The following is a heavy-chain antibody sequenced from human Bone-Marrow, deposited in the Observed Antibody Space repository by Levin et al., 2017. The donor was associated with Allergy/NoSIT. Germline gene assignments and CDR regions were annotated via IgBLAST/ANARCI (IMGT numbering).Heavy chain of an antibody. CDR2: ISWNSGYI. D-gene: IGHD6-19*01. CDR3: ARDVIPVPGMRNYYYGLDV. Sequence: GGSLRLSCTASGFIFDDHAMHWVRQVPGKGLEWVSGISWNSGYIGYADSVKGRFTISRDNAKNSLYLQMNSLRAEDTAVYYCARDVIPVPGMRNYYYGLDVWGQGTTVTVPS. J-gene: IGHJ6*02. V-gene: IGHV3-9*01. CDR1: GFIFDDHA.